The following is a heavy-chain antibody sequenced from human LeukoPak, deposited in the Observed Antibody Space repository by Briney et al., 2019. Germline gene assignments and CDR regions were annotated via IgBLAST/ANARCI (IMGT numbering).Heavy chain of an antibody. CDR1: GYTFTSNY. D-gene: IGHD2-15*01. CDR3: ARDGGIVAVAAAKWFDP. CDR2: INPNSGGA. V-gene: IGHV1-2*02. J-gene: IGHJ5*02. Sequence: ASVKVSCKTFGYTFTSNYMQWVRQAPGQGLEWMGWINPNSGGANYAQKFQGRVTMTRDTSISTAYMELSRLSSDDTAVYYCARDGGIVAVAAAKWFDPWGQGTLVTVSS.